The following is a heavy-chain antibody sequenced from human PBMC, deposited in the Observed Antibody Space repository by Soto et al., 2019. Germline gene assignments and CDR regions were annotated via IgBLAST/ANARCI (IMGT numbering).Heavy chain of an antibody. CDR1: GGSISSYY. CDR3: ASRIDYDSSGSYFDY. J-gene: IGHJ4*02. V-gene: IGHV4-59*12. CDR2: IYYSGRT. D-gene: IGHD3-22*01. Sequence: SETLSLTCTVSGGSISSYYWSWIRQPPGKGLEWIGYIYYSGRTNYNPSLKSRVTISVDTSKNQFSLKLSSVTAADTAVYYCASRIDYDSSGSYFDYWGQGTLVTVSS.